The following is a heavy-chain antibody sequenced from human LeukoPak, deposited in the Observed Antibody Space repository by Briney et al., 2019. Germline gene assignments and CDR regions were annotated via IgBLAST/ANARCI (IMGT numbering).Heavy chain of an antibody. Sequence: GGSLRLSCVASGLTFGNYGMNWVGRALGKGLEWVSSIGGGGYTTYYADSVRGRFTISRDNSKNSMYLQMSSLRAEDTAIYYCAEVESSYCRIWGQGTLVTVSS. J-gene: IGHJ4*02. CDR2: IGGGGYTT. D-gene: IGHD3-10*01. CDR3: AEVESSYCRI. CDR1: GLTFGNYG. V-gene: IGHV3-23*01.